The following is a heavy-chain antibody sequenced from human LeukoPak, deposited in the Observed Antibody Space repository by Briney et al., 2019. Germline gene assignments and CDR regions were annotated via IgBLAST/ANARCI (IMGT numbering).Heavy chain of an antibody. D-gene: IGHD3-22*01. CDR3: TTHYYYDSSGYYGFDY. Sequence: GGSLRLSCAASGFTFSGSGMSWVRQAPGKGLEWVGFIRSKAYGGTTEYAASVKGRFTISRDDSKSIAYLQMNSLKTEDTAVYYCTTHYYYDSSGYYGFDYWGQGTLVTVSS. V-gene: IGHV3-49*04. CDR2: IRSKAYGGTT. CDR1: GFTFSGSG. J-gene: IGHJ4*02.